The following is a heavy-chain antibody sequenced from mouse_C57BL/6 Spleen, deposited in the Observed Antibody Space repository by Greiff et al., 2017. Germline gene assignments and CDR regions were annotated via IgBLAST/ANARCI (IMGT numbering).Heavy chain of an antibody. V-gene: IGHV1-5*01. Sequence: EVQLQQPGTVLARPGASVKVSCKTSGYTFTSYWMHWVKQRPGQGLEWIGSIHPADSDTSYNQKFKGKAKVTAVTSASTAYMERSSLTEEDAAVYYWAREVRTDWAVDVWGKGTTVTVSS. J-gene: IGHJ1*03. CDR3: AREVRTDWAVDV. CDR2: IHPADSDT. CDR1: GYTFTSYW. D-gene: IGHD3-3*01.